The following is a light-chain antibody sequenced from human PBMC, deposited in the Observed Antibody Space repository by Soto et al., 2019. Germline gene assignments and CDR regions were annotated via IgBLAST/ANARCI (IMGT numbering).Light chain of an antibody. V-gene: IGLV2-14*01. CDR3: SSYTSSTAYV. CDR2: GVS. J-gene: IGLJ1*01. CDR1: SSDVGGYNY. Sequence: QSALTQPASVSGAPGQSITISCSGTSSDVGGYNYVSWYQQHPGKAPKLMIYGVSNRPSGVSDRFSGAKSGNAASLTISGLQADDEADYYCSSYTSSTAYVFGTGTKVTVL.